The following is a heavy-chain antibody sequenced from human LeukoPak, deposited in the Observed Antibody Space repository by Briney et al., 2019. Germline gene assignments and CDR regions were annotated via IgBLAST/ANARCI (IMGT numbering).Heavy chain of an antibody. J-gene: IGHJ4*02. D-gene: IGHD1-26*01. CDR2: FDPEDGET. CDR3: ATRGGIVGATGFAY. V-gene: IGHV1-24*01. CDR1: GYTLTELS. Sequence: ASVKVSCKVSGYTLTELSMHWVRQAPGKVLEWMGGFDPEDGETIYAQKFQGRVTMTEDTSTDTAYMELSSLRSEDTAVYYCATRGGIVGATGFAYWGQGTLVTVSS.